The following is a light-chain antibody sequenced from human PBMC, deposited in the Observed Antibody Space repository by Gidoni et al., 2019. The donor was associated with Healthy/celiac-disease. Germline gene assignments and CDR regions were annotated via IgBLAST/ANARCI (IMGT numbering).Light chain of an antibody. J-gene: IGKJ1*01. CDR3: QQRSNWPRT. CDR2: DAS. Sequence: EIVLTQSPATLSLSPGERATLSCRASQSVSSYLAWYQQKPGQAPRLLIYDASNRATGIPARFSGSVSGTDVTLTISSLEPEDFAVYYCQQRSNWPRTFGQGTKVEIK. CDR1: QSVSSY. V-gene: IGKV3-11*01.